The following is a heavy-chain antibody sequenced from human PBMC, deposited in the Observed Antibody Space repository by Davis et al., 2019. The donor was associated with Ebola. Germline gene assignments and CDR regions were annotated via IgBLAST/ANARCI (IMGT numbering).Heavy chain of an antibody. J-gene: IGHJ6*02. CDR2: IYYSGST. CDR1: GFTFSSYA. V-gene: IGHV4-59*01. D-gene: IGHD6-13*01. Sequence: ESLKISCAASGFTFSSYAMSWVRQAPGKGLEWIGYIYYSGSTNYNPSLKSRVTISVDTSKNQFSLKLSSVTAADTAVYYCARTTAGSRIAAAVASGVYYYYGMDVWGQGTTVTVSS. CDR3: ARTTAGSRIAAAVASGVYYYYGMDV.